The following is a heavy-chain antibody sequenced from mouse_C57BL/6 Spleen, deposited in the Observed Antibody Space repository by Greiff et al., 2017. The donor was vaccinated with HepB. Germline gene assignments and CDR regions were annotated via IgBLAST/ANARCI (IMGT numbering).Heavy chain of an antibody. CDR1: GYAFSSYW. Sequence: VQLQQSGAELVKPGASVKISCKASGYAFSSYWMNWVKQRPGKGLEWIGQIYPGDGDTNYNGKFKGKATLTADKSSSTAYMQLSSLTSEDSAVYFCARCPYYYGSSYGWYFDVWGTGTTVTVSS. CDR3: ARCPYYYGSSYGWYFDV. J-gene: IGHJ1*03. D-gene: IGHD1-1*01. V-gene: IGHV1-80*01. CDR2: IYPGDGDT.